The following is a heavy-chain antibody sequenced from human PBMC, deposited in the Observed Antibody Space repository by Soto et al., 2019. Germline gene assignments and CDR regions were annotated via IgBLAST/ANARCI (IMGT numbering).Heavy chain of an antibody. CDR2: ISYDGSNK. CDR3: ARPSMNKRFLGYGMDV. D-gene: IGHD3-3*01. Sequence: PGGSLRLSCAASGFTFSSYAMHWVRQAPGKGLEWVAVISYDGSNKYYADSVKGRFTISRDNSKNTLYLQMNSLRAEDTAVYYCARPSMNKRFLGYGMDVWGQGTTVTVSS. J-gene: IGHJ6*02. V-gene: IGHV3-30-3*01. CDR1: GFTFSSYA.